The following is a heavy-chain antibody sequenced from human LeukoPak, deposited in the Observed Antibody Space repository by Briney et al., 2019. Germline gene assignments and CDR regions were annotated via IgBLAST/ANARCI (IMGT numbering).Heavy chain of an antibody. CDR2: ISYDGSNK. D-gene: IGHD6-19*01. V-gene: IGHV3-30-3*01. Sequence: GGSLRLTCAASGFTVSSYAMHWVRQAPGKGLEWVAVISYDGSNKYYADSVKGRFTISRDNSKNTLYLQMNSLRAEDTALYYCAKDIDSGWHTRSNWFDLWGQGTLVTVSS. CDR1: GFTVSSYA. J-gene: IGHJ5*02. CDR3: AKDIDSGWHTRSNWFDL.